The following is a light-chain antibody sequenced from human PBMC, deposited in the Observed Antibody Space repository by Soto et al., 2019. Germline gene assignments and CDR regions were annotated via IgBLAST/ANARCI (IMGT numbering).Light chain of an antibody. CDR1: QSVSSSF. CDR3: QQYSSFPWA. Sequence: EIVLTQSPCTLSLSPGERATISCRASQSVSSSFLAWYQQNPGQAPRLLIYGASSRASGIPDRFSGSGSGTDFTLTISRLEPEDFAVYYCQQYSSFPWAFGQGTKVEI. CDR2: GAS. J-gene: IGKJ1*01. V-gene: IGKV3-20*01.